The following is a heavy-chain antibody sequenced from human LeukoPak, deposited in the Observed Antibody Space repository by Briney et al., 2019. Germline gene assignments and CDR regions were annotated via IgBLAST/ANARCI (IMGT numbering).Heavy chain of an antibody. D-gene: IGHD6-19*01. CDR2: ISTSSTTI. CDR1: GFIFGDYN. V-gene: IGHV3-48*01. J-gene: IGHJ4*02. Sequence: GGSLRLSCAASGFIFGDYNMNWVRQAPGKGLEWISYISTSSTTIYYADSVKGRFTISRDNAKNSLYLQMDSLRAEDTAVYYCARQAGGWSDYWGQGTLVTVSS. CDR3: ARQAGGWSDY.